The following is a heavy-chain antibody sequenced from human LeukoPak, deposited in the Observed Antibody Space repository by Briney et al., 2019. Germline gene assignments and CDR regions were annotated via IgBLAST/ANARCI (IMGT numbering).Heavy chain of an antibody. CDR3: ARDHGNSAYGAWFDS. CDR2: ISSSGATI. D-gene: IGHD5-12*01. CDR1: GFTFNSSD. V-gene: IGHV3-48*03. Sequence: GGSLTLSCAASGFTFNSSDMNCARQAPGKGLEWVSYISSSGATISYADSVKGRYTITRDNHKNVLFLEESRAGDEDASVYYCARDHGNSAYGAWFDSGGQGTLVSVSA. J-gene: IGHJ5*01.